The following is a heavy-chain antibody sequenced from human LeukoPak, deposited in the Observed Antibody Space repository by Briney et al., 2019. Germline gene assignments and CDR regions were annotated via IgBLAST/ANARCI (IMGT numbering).Heavy chain of an antibody. CDR2: INPNSGGT. CDR3: ARNVRPYDFLYCFDY. D-gene: IGHD3-3*01. CDR1: VYTFTVYY. J-gene: IGHJ4*02. Sequence: GASVKVSCKASVYTFTVYYMQWGPHAPGQGRGWRGWINPNSGGTNYAQKFQGRVTMTRDTSISTAYMELSRLRSDDTAVYYCARNVRPYDFLYCFDYWGQGTLVTVSS. V-gene: IGHV1-2*02.